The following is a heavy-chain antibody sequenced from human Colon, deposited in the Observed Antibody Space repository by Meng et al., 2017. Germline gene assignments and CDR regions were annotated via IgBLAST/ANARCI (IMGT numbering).Heavy chain of an antibody. CDR2: ISNSNNTI. Sequence: GGSLRLSCAASGFTFSNFEMNWVRQAPGKGLEWVSYISNSNNTIYYADSVKGRFTISRDNAKNSLYLQMHRLRPEDTAVYYCARDSRSGSSIEESAFDYWGRGTLVTVSS. CDR3: ARDSRSGSSIEESAFDY. D-gene: IGHD6-19*01. CDR1: GFTFSNFE. V-gene: IGHV3-48*03. J-gene: IGHJ4*02.